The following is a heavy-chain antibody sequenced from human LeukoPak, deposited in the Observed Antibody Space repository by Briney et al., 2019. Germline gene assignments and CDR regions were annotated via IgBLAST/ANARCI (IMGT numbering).Heavy chain of an antibody. J-gene: IGHJ4*02. D-gene: IGHD3-10*01. V-gene: IGHV4-39*07. CDR3: ARTGSGSYDLFDY. CDR1: GGSISSSSYY. Sequence: PSETLSLTCTVPGGSISSSSYYWGWIRQPPGKGLEWIGSIYYSGSTYYNPSLKSRVTISVDTSKNQFSLKLSSVTAADTAVYYCARTGSGSYDLFDYWGQGTLVTVSS. CDR2: IYYSGST.